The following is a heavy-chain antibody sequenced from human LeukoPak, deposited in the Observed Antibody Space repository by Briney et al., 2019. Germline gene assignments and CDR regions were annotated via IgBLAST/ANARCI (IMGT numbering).Heavy chain of an antibody. V-gene: IGHV3-30*18. D-gene: IGHD3-10*01. CDR2: ISYDGSNK. CDR1: GFTFSSYG. Sequence: GGSLRLSCAASGFTFSSYGMHWVRQAPGKGLEWVAVISYDGSNKYYADSVKGRFTISRDNSKNTLYLQMNSLRAEDTAVYYCAKDFGPTYYYGSGSSNWFDPWGQGTLVTVSS. CDR3: AKDFGPTYYYGSGSSNWFDP. J-gene: IGHJ5*02.